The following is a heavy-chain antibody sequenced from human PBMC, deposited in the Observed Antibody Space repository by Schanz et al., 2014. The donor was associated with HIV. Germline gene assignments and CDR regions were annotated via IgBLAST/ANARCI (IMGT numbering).Heavy chain of an antibody. CDR3: ARQGLRFSFWLDY. V-gene: IGHV3-33*05. D-gene: IGHD4-17*01. Sequence: VQLVESGGGLVQPGRSLRLSCAASGFTFNSYGMHWVRQAPGKGLEWVSVISYDGRNKLYADSVKGRFTISRDNSKNTLYLQMNNLRAEDTAVYGCARQGLRFSFWLDYWGQGTPVTVS. J-gene: IGHJ4*02. CDR1: GFTFNSYG. CDR2: ISYDGRNK.